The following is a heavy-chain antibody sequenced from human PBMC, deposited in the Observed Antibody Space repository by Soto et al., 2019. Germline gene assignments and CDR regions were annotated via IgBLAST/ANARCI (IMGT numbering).Heavy chain of an antibody. V-gene: IGHV4-34*01. CDR1: GGSFSGYY. CDR3: ARLSSEISGWHRGYYYYGMDV. Sequence: PSETLSHTCAVYGGSFSGYYWSWIRQPPGKGLEWIGEINHSGSTNYNPSLKSRVTISVDTSKNQFSLKLSSVTAADTAVYYCARLSSEISGWHRGYYYYGMDVWGQGTTVTVSS. J-gene: IGHJ6*02. CDR2: INHSGST. D-gene: IGHD6-19*01.